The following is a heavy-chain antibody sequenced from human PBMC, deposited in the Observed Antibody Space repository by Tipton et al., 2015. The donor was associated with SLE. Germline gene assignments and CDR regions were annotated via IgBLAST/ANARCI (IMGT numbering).Heavy chain of an antibody. CDR2: IYYGGGT. CDR3: ARSSSVRTLLWPTFAY. CDR1: GGSITTRSYY. Sequence: LRLSCIVSGGSITTRSYYWGWIRQPPGKGLEWIGNIYYGGGTYYNPSLESRVTISLDTSKNQFSLKLNSVTAADTAVYFCARSSSVRTLLWPTFAYWGQGTLVTVSS. D-gene: IGHD2/OR15-2a*01. V-gene: IGHV4-31*03. J-gene: IGHJ4*02.